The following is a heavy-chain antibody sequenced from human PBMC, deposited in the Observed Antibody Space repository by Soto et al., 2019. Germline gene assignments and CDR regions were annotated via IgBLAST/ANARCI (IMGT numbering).Heavy chain of an antibody. CDR3: ARDLDTAMVRDYYYGMDV. J-gene: IGHJ6*02. CDR1: GDSISSSNL. CDR2: IYHSGST. Sequence: SETLSLTCAVSGDSISSSNLWSWVRQPPGKGLEWIGEIYHSGSTNYNPSLKSRVTISVDKSKNQFSLKLSSVTAADTAVYYCARDLDTAMVRDYYYGMDVWGQGTTVTVSS. V-gene: IGHV4-4*02. D-gene: IGHD5-18*01.